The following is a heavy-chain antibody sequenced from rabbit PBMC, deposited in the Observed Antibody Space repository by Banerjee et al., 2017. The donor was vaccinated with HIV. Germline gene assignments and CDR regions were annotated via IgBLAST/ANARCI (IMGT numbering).Heavy chain of an antibody. V-gene: IGHV1S45*01. J-gene: IGHJ4*01. CDR1: GFTISSSYY. Sequence: QEQLEESGGDLVKPEGSLTLTCTASGFTISSSYYMCWVRQAPGKGLELIACILTSSGSTWYASWAKGRFTISKTSSTTVTLQMTSLTAADTATYFCARYHKYYQPLWGPGTLVTVS. D-gene: IGHD1-1*01. CDR2: ILTSSGST. CDR3: ARYHKYYQPL.